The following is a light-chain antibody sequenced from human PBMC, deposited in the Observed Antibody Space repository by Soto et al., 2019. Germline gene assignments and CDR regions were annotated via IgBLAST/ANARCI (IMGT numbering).Light chain of an antibody. CDR3: SSYTGSSTS. Sequence: QSALTQPASVSGSPGHSITISCTGTSSDVGRYNYVSWYQQHPGKAPKLIIYDVSYRPSGVSDRFSGSKSGNTASLTISGLQAEDEADYYCSSYTGSSTSFGGGTQLTVL. J-gene: IGLJ3*02. CDR1: SSDVGRYNY. CDR2: DVS. V-gene: IGLV2-14*01.